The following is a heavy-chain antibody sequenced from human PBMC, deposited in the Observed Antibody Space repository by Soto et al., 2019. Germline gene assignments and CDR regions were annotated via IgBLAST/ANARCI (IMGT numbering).Heavy chain of an antibody. V-gene: IGHV5-51*01. D-gene: IGHD6-13*01. J-gene: IGHJ4*02. CDR2: IYPGDHET. CDR3: ARSPRSSPYFDY. Sequence: PGESLKISCQCSGYTFSNFWIGWVRQFPGKGLEWMGIIYPGDHETRYSPSFHGKVTISADKSINPAYLQWNSLEASDTAFYFCARSPRSSPYFDYWGQGALVTVSS. CDR1: GYTFSNFW.